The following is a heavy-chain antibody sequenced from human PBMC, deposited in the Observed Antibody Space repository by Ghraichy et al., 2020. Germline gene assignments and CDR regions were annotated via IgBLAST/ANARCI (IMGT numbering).Heavy chain of an antibody. Sequence: ASVKVSCKASGYTFASYDINWVRQATGHGLEWMGWMNPNSGNTGYARKFRGRVTMTRNTAISTAYMELSGLTSEDTAVYYCARGSIAAAVFDLWGRGTLVTVSS. V-gene: IGHV1-8*01. D-gene: IGHD6-13*01. J-gene: IGHJ2*01. CDR3: ARGSIAAAVFDL. CDR2: MNPNSGNT. CDR1: GYTFASYD.